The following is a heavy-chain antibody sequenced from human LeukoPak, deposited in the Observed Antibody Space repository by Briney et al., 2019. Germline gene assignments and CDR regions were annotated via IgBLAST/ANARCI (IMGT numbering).Heavy chain of an antibody. V-gene: IGHV3-30-3*01. CDR3: ARETVALGY. CDR1: GFTFSSYA. D-gene: IGHD4-17*01. Sequence: GGSLRLSCAASGFTFSSYAMHRVRQAPGKGLEWVAVISYDGSNKYYADSVKGRFTISRDNSKNTLYLQMNSLRAEDTAVYYCARETVALGYWGQGTPVTVSS. CDR2: ISYDGSNK. J-gene: IGHJ4*02.